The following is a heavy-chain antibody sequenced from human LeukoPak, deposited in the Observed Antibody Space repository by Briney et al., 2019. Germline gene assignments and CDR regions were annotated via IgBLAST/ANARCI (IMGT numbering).Heavy chain of an antibody. V-gene: IGHV3-74*01. J-gene: IGHJ4*02. D-gene: IGHD6-25*01. Sequence: GGSLRLSCAASGFTFSSYWMHWGRQAPGKGLVWVSRINSDGSSTSYADSVKGRFTISRDNAKNTLYLQMNSLRAEDTAVYYCATSRRLNYFDYWGQGTLVTVSS. CDR1: GFTFSSYW. CDR3: ATSRRLNYFDY. CDR2: INSDGSST.